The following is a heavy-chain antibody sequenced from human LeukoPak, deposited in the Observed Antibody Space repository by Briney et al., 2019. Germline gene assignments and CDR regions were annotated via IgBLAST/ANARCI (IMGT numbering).Heavy chain of an antibody. D-gene: IGHD6-13*01. Sequence: KSSETLSLTCAVYGGSFSDYYWSWIRQPPGKGLXXXXXXXXSGSTYYNPSLXXXVTISVDTSKNQFSLKLSSVTAADTAVYYCARXYVDSSSLDYYYGMDVWGQGTTVTVSS. CDR3: ARXYVDSSSLDYYYGMDV. CDR2: XXXSGST. J-gene: IGHJ6*02. CDR1: GGSFSDYY. V-gene: IGHV4-34*09.